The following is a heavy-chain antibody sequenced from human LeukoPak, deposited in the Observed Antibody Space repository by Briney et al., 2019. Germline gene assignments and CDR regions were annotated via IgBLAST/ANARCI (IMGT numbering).Heavy chain of an antibody. CDR3: ARDLSIAAAGPRVYSDY. CDR1: GYTFTSYG. CDR2: ISAYNGNT. Sequence: ASVKVSCKASGYTFTSYGISWVRQAPGQGLEWMGWISAYNGNTNYAQKLQGRVTMTTDTSTSTAYMELRSLRSDDTAVYYCARDLSIAAAGPRVYSDYWGQGTLVTVSS. D-gene: IGHD6-13*01. J-gene: IGHJ4*02. V-gene: IGHV1-18*01.